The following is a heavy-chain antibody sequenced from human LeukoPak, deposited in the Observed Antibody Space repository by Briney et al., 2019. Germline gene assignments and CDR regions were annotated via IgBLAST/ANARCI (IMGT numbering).Heavy chain of an antibody. V-gene: IGHV1-24*01. J-gene: IGHJ4*02. CDR3: ATVEGYDILTGYNI. Sequence: ASVKVSCKVSGYTLTELSMHWVRQAPGKGLEWMGGFDPEDGETIYAQKFQGRVTMTEDTSTDTAYMELSSLRSEDTAVYYCATVEGYDILTGYNIWGQGTLVTVSS. CDR1: GYTLTELS. CDR2: FDPEDGET. D-gene: IGHD3-9*01.